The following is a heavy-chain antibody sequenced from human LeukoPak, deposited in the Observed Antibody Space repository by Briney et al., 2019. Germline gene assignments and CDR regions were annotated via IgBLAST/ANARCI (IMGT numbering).Heavy chain of an antibody. D-gene: IGHD6-19*01. CDR2: ISSSSSYI. V-gene: IGHV3-21*01. CDR1: GFTFSSYS. CDR3: AKASGWYGDVDY. Sequence: GGSLRLSCAASGFTFSSYSMNWVRQAPGKGLEWVSSISSSSSYIYYADSVKGRFTISRDNAKNSLYLQMNSLRAEDTAVYYCAKASGWYGDVDYWGQGTLVTVSS. J-gene: IGHJ4*02.